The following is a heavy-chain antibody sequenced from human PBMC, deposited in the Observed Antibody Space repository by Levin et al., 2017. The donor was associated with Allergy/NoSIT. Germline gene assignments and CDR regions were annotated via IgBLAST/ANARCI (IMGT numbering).Heavy chain of an antibody. J-gene: IGHJ2*01. CDR1: GFTFGDYA. CDR2: IRSKAYGGTT. CDR3: TRDGGYSYGFYWYFDL. D-gene: IGHD5-18*01. V-gene: IGHV3-49*03. Sequence: SCTASGFTFGDYAMSWFRQAPGKGLEWVGFIRSKAYGGTTEYAASVKGRFTISRDDSKSIAYLQMNSLKTEDTAVYYCTRDGGYSYGFYWYFDLWGRGTLVTVSS.